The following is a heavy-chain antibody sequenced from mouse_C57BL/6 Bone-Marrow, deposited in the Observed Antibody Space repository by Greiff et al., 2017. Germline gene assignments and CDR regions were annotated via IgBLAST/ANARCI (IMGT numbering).Heavy chain of an antibody. CDR1: GFSLTSSG. V-gene: IGHV2-9*01. CDR3: AKNYYGRGAWFAY. Sequence: VQLKESGPGLVAPSQSLSITCTVSGFSLTSSGVDWVRQPPGKGLEWLGVIWGGGSTNYTSALMSRLSISKDNSKRQVFLKMNSLQTDGTAMYYCAKNYYGRGAWFAYWGQGTLVTVSA. D-gene: IGHD1-1*01. CDR2: IWGGGST. J-gene: IGHJ3*01.